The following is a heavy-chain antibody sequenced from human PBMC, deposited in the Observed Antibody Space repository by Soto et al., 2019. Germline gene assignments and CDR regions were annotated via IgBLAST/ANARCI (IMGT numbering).Heavy chain of an antibody. Sequence: ASETLSLTCTVSGGSISSGDYYWSWIRQPPGKGLEWIGYIYYSGSTYYNPSLKSRVTISVDTSKNQFSLKLSSVTAADTAVYYCARSAAGTSYYYYGMDVWGQGTTVTVSS. CDR2: IYYSGST. V-gene: IGHV4-30-4*01. J-gene: IGHJ6*02. CDR3: ARSAAGTSYYYYGMDV. D-gene: IGHD6-13*01. CDR1: GGSISSGDYY.